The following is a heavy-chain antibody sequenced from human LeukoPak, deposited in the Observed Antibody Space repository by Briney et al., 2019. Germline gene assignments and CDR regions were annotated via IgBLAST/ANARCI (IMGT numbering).Heavy chain of an antibody. CDR2: IRPEGPTT. Sequence: PGGSLRLSCAASGFTFSTYWMHWARQAPGKGLVWVARIRPEGPTTPCADSVKRRFTISRDNAKNTLFLQMNSLSAEDTAVYYCARDLDWILFDYWGQGTLVTVSS. D-gene: IGHD3-9*01. CDR1: GFTFSTYW. J-gene: IGHJ4*02. V-gene: IGHV3-74*03. CDR3: ARDLDWILFDY.